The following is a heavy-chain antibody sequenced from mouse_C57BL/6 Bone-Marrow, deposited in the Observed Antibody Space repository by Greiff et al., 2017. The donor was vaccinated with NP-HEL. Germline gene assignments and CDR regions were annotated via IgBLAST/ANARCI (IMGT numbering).Heavy chain of an antibody. Sequence: QVQLKQPGAELVKPGASVKLSCKASGYTFTSYWMHWVKQRPGRGLEWIGRIDPNSGGTKYNEKFKSKATLTVDKPSSTAYMQLSSLISEDSAVYYCARSARTGTWFAYWGQGTLVTVSA. CDR3: ARSARTGTWFAY. CDR2: IDPNSGGT. V-gene: IGHV1-72*01. J-gene: IGHJ3*01. CDR1: GYTFTSYW. D-gene: IGHD4-1*01.